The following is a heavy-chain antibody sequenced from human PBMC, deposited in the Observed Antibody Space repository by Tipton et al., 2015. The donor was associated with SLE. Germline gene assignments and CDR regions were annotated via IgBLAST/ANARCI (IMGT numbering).Heavy chain of an antibody. Sequence: VQLGQSGAEVKKPGASVKVSCKASGYTFTGYYMHWVRQAPGQGLEWMGRINPNSGGTNYAQKFQGRVTMTRDTSISTAYMELSRLRSDDAAVYYCARWPHDSSSPFDYWGQGTLVTVSS. V-gene: IGHV1-2*06. CDR2: INPNSGGT. CDR1: GYTFTGYY. CDR3: ARWPHDSSSPFDY. J-gene: IGHJ4*02. D-gene: IGHD3-22*01.